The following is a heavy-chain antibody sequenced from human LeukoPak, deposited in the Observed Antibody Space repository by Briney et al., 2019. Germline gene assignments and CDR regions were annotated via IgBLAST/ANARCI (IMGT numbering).Heavy chain of an antibody. Sequence: PSETLSLTCTVSGGSISSYYWSWIRQPPGKGLEWIGYIYTSGSTNYNPSLKSRVTISVDTSKNQFSLKLSSVTAADTAVYYCARQVVVAPDAFDIWGQGTMVTASS. J-gene: IGHJ3*02. D-gene: IGHD2-2*01. CDR3: ARQVVVAPDAFDI. CDR1: GGSISSYY. V-gene: IGHV4-4*09. CDR2: IYTSGST.